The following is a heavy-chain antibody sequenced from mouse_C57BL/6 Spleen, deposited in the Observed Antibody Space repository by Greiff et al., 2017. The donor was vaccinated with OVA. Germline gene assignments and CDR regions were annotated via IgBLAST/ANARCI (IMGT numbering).Heavy chain of an antibody. J-gene: IGHJ3*01. CDR1: GFSLTSYG. Sequence: QVQLKESGPGLVQPSQSLSITCTVSGFSLTSYGVPWVRPSPGKGLEWLGVIWRGGSTDYNAAFMSRLSITKDNSKSQVFFKMNSLQADDTAIYYCAKDYGSSYAWFAYWGQGTLVTVSA. V-gene: IGHV2-5*01. CDR2: IWRGGST. D-gene: IGHD1-1*01. CDR3: AKDYGSSYAWFAY.